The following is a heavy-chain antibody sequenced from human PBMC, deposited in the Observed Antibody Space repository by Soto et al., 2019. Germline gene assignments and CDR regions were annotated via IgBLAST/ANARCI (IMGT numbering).Heavy chain of an antibody. D-gene: IGHD3-3*02. CDR1: GYTFTSHD. CDR2: MNPNSGST. Sequence: QVQLVQSGAEVKKPGASLKVSCTTSGYTFTSHDINWVRQAPGQGFEWMGWMNPNSGSTGYAQKFQGRVTMTRDTFISTAYMELSSLRSEDTAVYYCVRNFSGFDPWGQGTLVTVSS. J-gene: IGHJ5*02. V-gene: IGHV1-8*01. CDR3: VRNFSGFDP.